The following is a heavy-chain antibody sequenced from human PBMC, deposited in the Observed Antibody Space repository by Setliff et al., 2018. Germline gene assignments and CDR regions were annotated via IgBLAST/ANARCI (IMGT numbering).Heavy chain of an antibody. CDR2: INHSGGST. J-gene: IGHJ4*02. D-gene: IGHD1-26*01. CDR3: TRDRGGASTRDH. CDR1: GGSFSGYY. V-gene: IGHV3-11*01. Sequence: NPSETLSLTCAVYGGSFSGYYWSWIRQPPGKGLEWVSAINHSGGSTYYADPVKGRFTISRDNAKNSLYLQMSSLRAEDTAIYYCTRDRGGASTRDHWGQGTLVTVSS.